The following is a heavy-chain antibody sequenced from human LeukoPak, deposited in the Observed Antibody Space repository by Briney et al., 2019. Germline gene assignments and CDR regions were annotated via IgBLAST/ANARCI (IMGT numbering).Heavy chain of an antibody. CDR3: ARDSGDGYNYLDY. V-gene: IGHV1-69*01. CDR2: IIPIFGTA. D-gene: IGHD5-24*01. J-gene: IGHJ4*02. CDR1: GGTFSSYA. Sequence: SVKVSCKASGGTFSSYAISWVRQAPGQGLEWMGGIIPIFGTANYAQEFQGRVTLTADESASTAYMELSSLRSEDTAVYYCARDSGDGYNYLDYWGQGTLVTVSS.